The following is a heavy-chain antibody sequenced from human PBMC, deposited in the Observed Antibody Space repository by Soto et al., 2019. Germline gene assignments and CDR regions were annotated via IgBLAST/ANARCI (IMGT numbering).Heavy chain of an antibody. CDR3: ARDRQIRDSASPSFDP. J-gene: IGHJ5*02. D-gene: IGHD3-10*01. CDR1: GESINNGAYY. V-gene: IGHV4-31*03. CDR2: IYFSGST. Sequence: QVQLQESGPGLVRPSQTLSLSCSVSGESINNGAYYWNWIRQHPDKRLEWMGYIYFSGSTFYAPSLGSRVTTSEDTSKNHFSLKLNSVTVADTAIYYCARDRQIRDSASPSFDPWGPGIQVTVSS.